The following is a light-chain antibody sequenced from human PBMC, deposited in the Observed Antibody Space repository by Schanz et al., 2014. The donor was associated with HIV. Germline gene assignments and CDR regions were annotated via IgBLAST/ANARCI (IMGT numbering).Light chain of an antibody. J-gene: IGLJ2*01. CDR3: CSYAGSYTLV. CDR1: NSDINFYYY. CDR2: DVS. Sequence: QSALTQPASVSGSPGQSITISCTGPNSDINFYYYVSWFQQHPGKAPQLMIYDVSKRPSGVPDRFSGSKSGNTASLTISGLQAEDEADYYCCSYAGSYTLVFGGGTKLTVL. V-gene: IGLV2-11*01.